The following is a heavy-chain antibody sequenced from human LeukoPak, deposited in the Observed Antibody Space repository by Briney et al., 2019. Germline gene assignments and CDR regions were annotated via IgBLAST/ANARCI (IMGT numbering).Heavy chain of an antibody. CDR3: ARAGPLDAFDI. Sequence: SVKVSCKASGYTFTSYYMHWVRPAPGQGLEWMGRIIPILGIANYAQKFQCRVTITADKSTSTAYMELSSLRSEDTAVYYCARAGPLDAFDIWGQGTMVTVSS. J-gene: IGHJ3*02. V-gene: IGHV1-69*04. CDR2: IIPILGIA. CDR1: GYTFTSYY.